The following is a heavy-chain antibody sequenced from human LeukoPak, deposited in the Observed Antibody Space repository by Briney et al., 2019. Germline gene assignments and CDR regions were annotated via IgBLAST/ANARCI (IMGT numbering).Heavy chain of an antibody. CDR2: INPDGREQ. CDR3: SKEDCSGGTCYNSIDY. V-gene: IGHV3-7*01. CDR1: RFTFSSYC. D-gene: IGHD2-15*01. Sequence: GGSLRLSCATSRFTFSSYCMSWVRKAPGMGLEWVANINPDGREQYYLDSVRGRFTISRENAKNSLYLLMNSLRAEDTAVYYCSKEDCSGGTCYNSIDYWGQGTLVTVSS. J-gene: IGHJ4*02.